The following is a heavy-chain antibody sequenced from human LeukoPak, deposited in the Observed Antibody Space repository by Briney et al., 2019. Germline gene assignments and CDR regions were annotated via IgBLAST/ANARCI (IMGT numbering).Heavy chain of an antibody. CDR2: ISNSGSTI. V-gene: IGHV3-48*02. CDR3: ARDRGSSSWYYFDR. D-gene: IGHD6-13*01. CDR1: GFTFSNYG. Sequence: QPGRSLRPSGAASGFTFSNYGMNWVRQAPGGGLEWASYISNSGSTIDYADSVRRRFTISRDNAKNSLYLQMNSLRDEDTAVYYCARDRGSSSWYYFDRWGQGTLVTVSS. J-gene: IGHJ4*02.